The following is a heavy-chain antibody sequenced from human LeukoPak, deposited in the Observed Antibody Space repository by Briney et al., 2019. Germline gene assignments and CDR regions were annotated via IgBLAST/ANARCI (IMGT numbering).Heavy chain of an antibody. CDR1: GDSIYKDNAS. CDR3: ARGARGYYVSVFDS. V-gene: IGHV6-1*01. D-gene: IGHD1-26*01. J-gene: IGHJ4*02. Sequence: SQTLSLTSGISGDSIYKDNASSNWVRQSPSRCLEWLGWTYYRSQCYYAYAVSVKDRMTIYPDTSENQVSLQLNSVTPEDTAVYYCARGARGYYVSVFDSWVQGTLVTVSA. CDR2: TYYRSQCYY.